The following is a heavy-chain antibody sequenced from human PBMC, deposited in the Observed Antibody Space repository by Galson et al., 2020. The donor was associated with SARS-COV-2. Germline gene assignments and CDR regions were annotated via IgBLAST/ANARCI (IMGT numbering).Heavy chain of an antibody. Sequence: KMSGPTLVKPTQTLTLNCTFSGFSLTTYRVGVGWIRQPPGKALEWLAIIYWDDEKSYSPSPKSRLTITKDTSKNQVVLTITNMDPVDTATYYCAHRPKPMTTVTTSVNYFDHWGQGTLVTVSS. V-gene: IGHV2-5*02. J-gene: IGHJ4*02. CDR3: AHRPKPMTTVTTSVNYFDH. CDR1: GFSLTTYRVG. D-gene: IGHD4-17*01. CDR2: IYWDDEK.